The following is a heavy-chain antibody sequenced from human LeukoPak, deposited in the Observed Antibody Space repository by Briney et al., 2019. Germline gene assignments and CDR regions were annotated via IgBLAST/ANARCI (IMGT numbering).Heavy chain of an antibody. J-gene: IGHJ4*02. CDR3: AREAPWEPFLDY. D-gene: IGHD1-26*01. CDR2: IYYSGST. V-gene: IGHV4-59*01. Sequence: WIGYIYYSGSTNYNPSLKSRVTISVDTSKNQFSLKLSSVTAADTAVYYCAREAPWEPFLDYWGQGTLVTVSS.